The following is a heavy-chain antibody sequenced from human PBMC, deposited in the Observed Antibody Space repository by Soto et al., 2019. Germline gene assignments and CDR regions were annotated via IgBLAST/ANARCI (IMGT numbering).Heavy chain of an antibody. J-gene: IGHJ6*02. V-gene: IGHV4-34*01. D-gene: IGHD6-19*01. CDR3: AVPAASVAGASGSYYYYGMDV. Sequence: PSETLSLTCAVYGGSVNGYYWNWIRQPPGKGLEWIGYIYYSGSPYYNPSLKSRVTISVDTSKNQFSLKLSSVTAADTAVYYCAVPAASVAGASGSYYYYGMDVWGQGTTVTVSS. CDR1: GGSVNGYY. CDR2: IYYSGSP.